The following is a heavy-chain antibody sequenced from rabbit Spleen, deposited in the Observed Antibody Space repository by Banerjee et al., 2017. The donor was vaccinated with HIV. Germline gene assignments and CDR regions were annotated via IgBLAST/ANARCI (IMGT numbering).Heavy chain of an antibody. J-gene: IGHJ3*01. Sequence: QSLEESGGDLVKPGASLTLTCTASGFSFSSSYYMCWVRQAPGKGLEWIACIYAGSSGATYYASWAKGRFTISKTSSTTVTLQMTSLTAADTATYFCARAADYDGYGIVLWGQGTLVTVS. CDR2: IYAGSSGAT. V-gene: IGHV1S40*01. D-gene: IGHD6-1*01. CDR1: GFSFSSSYY. CDR3: ARAADYDGYGIVL.